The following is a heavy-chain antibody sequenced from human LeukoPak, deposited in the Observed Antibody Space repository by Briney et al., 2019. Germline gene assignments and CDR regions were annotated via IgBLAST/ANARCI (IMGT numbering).Heavy chain of an antibody. J-gene: IGHJ3*02. CDR2: ISAYNGNT. D-gene: IGHD3-22*01. CDR1: GYIFTSYG. V-gene: IGHV1-18*01. Sequence: ASVNVSCMASGYIFTSYGISWVRQAPGQGLECMGWISAYNGNTNYAQKLQGRVTMATDTSTSTAYMELRSLRSDDTAVYYCARDHEGYDSPLVAFDIWGQGTMVTVSS. CDR3: ARDHEGYDSPLVAFDI.